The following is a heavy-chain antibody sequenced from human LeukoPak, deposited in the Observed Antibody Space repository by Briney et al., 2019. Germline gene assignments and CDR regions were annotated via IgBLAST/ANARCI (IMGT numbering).Heavy chain of an antibody. CDR3: ARDGNWGSLRGAFDI. Sequence: GASVKVSCKPSGYTFTVYYMHWVRQAPGQGLEWMGWINPNSGGTNYAQNFQGRVTMTRDTSISTAYMELSRLRSDDTAVYYCARDGNWGSLRGAFDIWGQGIMVTVSS. D-gene: IGHD7-27*01. J-gene: IGHJ3*02. CDR2: INPNSGGT. CDR1: GYTFTVYY. V-gene: IGHV1-2*02.